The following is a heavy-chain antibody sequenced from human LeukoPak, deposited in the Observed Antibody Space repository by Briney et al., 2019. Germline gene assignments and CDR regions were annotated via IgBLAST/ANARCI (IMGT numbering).Heavy chain of an antibody. CDR1: GFTVSSNY. J-gene: IGHJ3*02. V-gene: IGHV3-66*01. Sequence: PGGSLRLSCAASGFTVSSNYMSWVRQAPGKGLEWVSVIYSGGSTYYADSVKGRFTISRDNSKNTLYLQMNSLRAEDTAVYYCARDPVVVVTNDAFDIWGQGTMVTVSS. CDR3: ARDPVVVVTNDAFDI. D-gene: IGHD3-22*01. CDR2: IYSGGST.